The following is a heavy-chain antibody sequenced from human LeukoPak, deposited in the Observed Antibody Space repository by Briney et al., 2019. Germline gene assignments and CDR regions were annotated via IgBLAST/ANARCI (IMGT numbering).Heavy chain of an antibody. V-gene: IGHV4-59*01. J-gene: IGHJ4*02. Sequence: PSETLSLTCTVSGGSISSYYWSWIRQPPGKGLEWIGYIYYSGSTNYNPSLKSRVTISVDTSKNQFSLKLSSVTAADTAVYYCAGVPDTAMVPDYWGQGTLVTVSS. CDR1: GGSISSYY. CDR2: IYYSGST. CDR3: AGVPDTAMVPDY. D-gene: IGHD5-18*01.